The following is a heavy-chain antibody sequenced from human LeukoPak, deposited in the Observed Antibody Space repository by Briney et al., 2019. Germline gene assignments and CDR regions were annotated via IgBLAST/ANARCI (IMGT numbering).Heavy chain of an antibody. CDR2: ISGSGGST. J-gene: IGHJ4*02. V-gene: IGHV3-23*01. Sequence: GGSLRISCAASGFTFSSYAMSWVRQAPGKGLEWVSAISGSGGSTYYADSVKGRFTISRDNSKNTLYLQMNSLRAEDTAVYYCAKDSNGYSYGWDYWGQGTLVTVSS. CDR3: AKDSNGYSYGWDY. D-gene: IGHD5-18*01. CDR1: GFTFSSYA.